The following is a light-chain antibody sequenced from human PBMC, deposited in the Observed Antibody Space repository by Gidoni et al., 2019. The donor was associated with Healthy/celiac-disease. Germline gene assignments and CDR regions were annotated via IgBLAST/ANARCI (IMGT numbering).Light chain of an antibody. V-gene: IGKV3-11*01. Sequence: ELLFPQSPSTLSLSPGARATLSCRASQSVSSYLAWNKQKPGQAPRLLIYDESNRATGIPARFSGSGSGTDFTLTISSREPEDFAVYYCQQRSNWPPTWTFGQGTKVEIK. CDR1: QSVSSY. CDR2: DES. CDR3: QQRSNWPPTWT. J-gene: IGKJ1*01.